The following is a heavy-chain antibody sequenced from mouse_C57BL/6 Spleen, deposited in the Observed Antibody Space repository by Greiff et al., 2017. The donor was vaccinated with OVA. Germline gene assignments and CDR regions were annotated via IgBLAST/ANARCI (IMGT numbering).Heavy chain of an antibody. CDR2: IYPGGGGT. V-gene: IGHV1-55*01. J-gene: IGHJ2*01. CDR1: GYTFTSYW. Sequence: QVQLQQSGAELVKPGASVKLSCKASGYTFTSYWMTWVKQRPGQGLEWIGDIYPGGGGTNYNEKFKGKATLTVDTSSSTAYLQLSSLTSEDSAVEYCAVIEGSYVYYFDYWGQGTTLTVSS. CDR3: AVIEGSYVYYFDY. D-gene: IGHD2-12*01.